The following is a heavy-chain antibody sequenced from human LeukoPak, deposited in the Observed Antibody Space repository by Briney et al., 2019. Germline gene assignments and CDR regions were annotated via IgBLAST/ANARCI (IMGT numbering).Heavy chain of an antibody. CDR3: AREGVLRYFDWLSNDAFDI. J-gene: IGHJ3*02. V-gene: IGHV4-34*01. CDR2: INHSGST. CDR1: GGSFSGYY. D-gene: IGHD3-9*01. Sequence: SETLSLTCAVYGGSFSGYYWSWIRQPPGKGLEWIGEINHSGSTNYNPSLKSRVIISVDTSKNQFSLKLSSVTAADTAVYYCAREGVLRYFDWLSNDAFDIWGQGTMVTVSS.